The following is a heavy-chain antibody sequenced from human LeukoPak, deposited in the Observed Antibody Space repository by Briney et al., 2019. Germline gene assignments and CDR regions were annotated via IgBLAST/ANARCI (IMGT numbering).Heavy chain of an antibody. CDR3: ARETYYDFWSGYYLLDY. CDR2: ISSSSSYI. Sequence: GGSLRLSCAASGFTFSSYSMNWVRQAPGKGLEWVSSISSSSSYIYYADSVKGRFTISRDNAKNSLYLQMNSLRAEDTAVYYCARETYYDFWSGYYLLDYWGQGTLVTVSS. V-gene: IGHV3-21*01. CDR1: GFTFSSYS. J-gene: IGHJ4*02. D-gene: IGHD3-3*01.